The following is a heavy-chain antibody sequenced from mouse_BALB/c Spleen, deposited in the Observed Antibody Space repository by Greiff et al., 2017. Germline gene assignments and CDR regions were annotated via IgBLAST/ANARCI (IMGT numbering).Heavy chain of an antibody. CDR2: IYPGNSDT. Sequence: VQLQQSGTVLARPGASVKMSCKASGYTFTSYWMHWVKQRPGQGLEWIGAIYPGNSDTSYNQKFKGKAKLTAVTSTSTAYMELSSLTTEDSAVYYCARGDSPACFAYWGQGTLVTVSA. CDR1: GYTFTSYW. CDR3: ARGDSPACFAY. J-gene: IGHJ3*01. V-gene: IGHV1-5*01. D-gene: IGHD6-1*01.